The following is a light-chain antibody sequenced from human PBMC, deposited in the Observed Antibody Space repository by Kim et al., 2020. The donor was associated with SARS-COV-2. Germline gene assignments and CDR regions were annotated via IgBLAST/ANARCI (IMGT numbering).Light chain of an antibody. J-gene: IGLJ3*02. Sequence: VSPGQTASITCSGDKLGEKYACWYQQKPGQSPVLVIYQDNKRPSGIPERFSGSNSGKTATLTISGTQAMDEADYYCQAWDSSTWVFGGGTKLTVL. CDR2: QDN. CDR1: KLGEKY. CDR3: QAWDSSTWV. V-gene: IGLV3-1*01.